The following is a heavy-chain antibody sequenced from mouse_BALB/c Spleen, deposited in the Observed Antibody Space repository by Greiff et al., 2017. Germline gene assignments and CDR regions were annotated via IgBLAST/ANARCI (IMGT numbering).Heavy chain of an antibody. V-gene: IGHV14-3*02. CDR1: GFNIKDTY. J-gene: IGHJ1*01. CDR2: IDPANGNT. CDR3: ARCDWYFDV. Sequence: VQLQQSGAELVKPGASVKLSCTASGFNIKDTYMHWVKQRPEQGLEWIGRIDPANGNTKYDPKFQGKATITADTSSNTAYLQLSSLTSEDTAVYYGARCDWYFDVWGAGTTVTVSS.